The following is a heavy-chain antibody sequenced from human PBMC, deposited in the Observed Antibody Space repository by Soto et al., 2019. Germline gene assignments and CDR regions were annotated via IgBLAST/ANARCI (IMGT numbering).Heavy chain of an antibody. J-gene: IGHJ6*02. CDR2: IYYSGST. Sequence: QVQLQESGPGLVKPSQTLSLTCTVSGGSISSGGYYWSWIRQHPGKGLEWIGYIYYSGSTYYNPSLKRRVTISVDTSKNQFSLKLSSVTAADTAVYYWAREGAPPASCFGMDVWGQGTTVTFSS. CDR1: GGSISSGGYY. CDR3: AREGAPPASCFGMDV. V-gene: IGHV4-31*03. D-gene: IGHD1-26*01.